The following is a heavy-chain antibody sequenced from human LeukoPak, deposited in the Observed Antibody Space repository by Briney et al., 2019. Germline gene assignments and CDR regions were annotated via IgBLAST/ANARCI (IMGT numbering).Heavy chain of an antibody. CDR2: INSDGSST. J-gene: IGHJ3*02. Sequence: PGGSLRLSCAASGFTFSSYWMHWVRQAPGKGLVWVSRINSDGSSTSYADSVKGRFTISRDNAKNTPYLQMNSLRAEDTAVYYCARVGATDHDAFDIWGQGTMVTVSS. D-gene: IGHD1-26*01. CDR1: GFTFSSYW. CDR3: ARVGATDHDAFDI. V-gene: IGHV3-74*01.